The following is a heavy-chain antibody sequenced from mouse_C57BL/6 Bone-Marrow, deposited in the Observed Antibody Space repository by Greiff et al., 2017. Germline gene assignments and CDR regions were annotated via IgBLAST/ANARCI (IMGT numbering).Heavy chain of an antibody. J-gene: IGHJ2*01. CDR1: GFTFTDYY. Sequence: VMLVESGGGLVQPGGSLSLSCAASGFTFTDYYMSLVRQPPGKALEWLGFIRTKANGYTTEYSASVKGRFTISRDNSQSILYLQMNALRAEDSATYYCARYGWDGDYWGQGTTLTVSS. CDR3: ARYGWDGDY. V-gene: IGHV7-3*01. CDR2: IRTKANGYTT. D-gene: IGHD4-1*01.